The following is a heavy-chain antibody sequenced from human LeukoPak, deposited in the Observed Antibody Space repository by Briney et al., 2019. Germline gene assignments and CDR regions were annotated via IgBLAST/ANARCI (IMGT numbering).Heavy chain of an antibody. CDR1: GFIFRSYA. J-gene: IGHJ4*02. Sequence: GGSLRLSCAASGFIFRSYAMSWVRQAPGKGLEWVAAISDSGSTTYSADSVKGRFTISRDNSKNTLYLQMNSLRAEDTAVYYCAKGDLGWELVRYWGQGALVTVSS. CDR2: ISDSGSTT. V-gene: IGHV3-23*01. D-gene: IGHD6-6*01. CDR3: AKGDLGWELVRY.